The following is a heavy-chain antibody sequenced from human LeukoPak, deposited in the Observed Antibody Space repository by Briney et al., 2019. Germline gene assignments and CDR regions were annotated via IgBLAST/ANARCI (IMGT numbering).Heavy chain of an antibody. CDR3: ARHGGGFDP. CDR2: MFHSGST. J-gene: IGHJ5*02. CDR1: GGSISTSSYY. D-gene: IGHD3-16*01. Sequence: SETLSLTCTVSGGSISTSSYYWGWIRQPPGKGLEWIGSMFHSGSTYDNPSLRSRVTISVDTSKNQFSLKLSSVTAADTAVYYCARHGGGFDPWGQGTLVTVSS. V-gene: IGHV4-39*01.